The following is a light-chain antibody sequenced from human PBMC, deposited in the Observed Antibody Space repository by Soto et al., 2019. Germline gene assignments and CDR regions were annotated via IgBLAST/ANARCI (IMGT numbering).Light chain of an antibody. CDR3: MQALETPIT. CDR2: LGS. Sequence: IVMTQSPLSLPVTPGEPASISCRSSQSLLHDNGYNYLNWYLQKPGQSPQLLIYLGSARSSGVPERVSGSGSGTEFILTISRVEAEDVGVYYCMQALETPITFGQGTRLEIK. J-gene: IGKJ5*01. CDR1: QSLLHDNGYNY. V-gene: IGKV2-28*01.